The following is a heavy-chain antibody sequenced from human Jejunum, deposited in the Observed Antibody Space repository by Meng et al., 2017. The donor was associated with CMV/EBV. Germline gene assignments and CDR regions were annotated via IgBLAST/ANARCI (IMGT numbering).Heavy chain of an antibody. D-gene: IGHD5-12*01. V-gene: IGHV1-18*01. CDR2: ISAYNGNT. J-gene: IGHJ5*02. CDR1: GYTFTSYG. CDR3: ARNRPRGVATGANWFDP. Sequence: QVQLEQSWAEVKKPGASVKVSCKASGYTFTSYGISWVRQAPGQGLEWMGWISAYNGNTNYAQKLQGRVTMTTDTSTSTAYMELRSLRSDDTAVYYCARNRPRGVATGANWFDPWGQGTLVTVSS.